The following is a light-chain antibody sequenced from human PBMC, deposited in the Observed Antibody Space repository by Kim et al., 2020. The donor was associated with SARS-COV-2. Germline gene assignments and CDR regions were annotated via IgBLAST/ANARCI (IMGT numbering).Light chain of an antibody. J-gene: IGLJ3*02. CDR3: QSYDSSLSGPWV. CDR2: GNS. CDR1: SSNIVAGYD. Sequence: QSVLTQPPSVSGAPGQRVTISCTGSSSNIVAGYDVHWYQQLPGTAPKLLIYGNSNRPSGVPDRFSGSKSGTSASLAITGLQAEDEADYYCQSYDSSLSGPWVFGGGTQLTVL. V-gene: IGLV1-40*01.